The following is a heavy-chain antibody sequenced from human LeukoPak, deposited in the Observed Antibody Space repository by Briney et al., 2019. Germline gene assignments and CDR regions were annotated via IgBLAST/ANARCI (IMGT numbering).Heavy chain of an antibody. J-gene: IGHJ4*02. CDR2: ISYDGSNK. V-gene: IGHV3-30-3*01. CDR1: GFTFSSYA. D-gene: IGHD6-19*01. CDR3: AKDLRKGSGWGRGPDY. Sequence: GGSLRLSCAASGFTFSSYAMHWVRQAPGKGLEWVAVISYDGSNKYYADSVKGRFTISRDNSKNTLYLQMNSLRAEDTAVYYCAKDLRKGSGWGRGPDYWGQGTLVTVSS.